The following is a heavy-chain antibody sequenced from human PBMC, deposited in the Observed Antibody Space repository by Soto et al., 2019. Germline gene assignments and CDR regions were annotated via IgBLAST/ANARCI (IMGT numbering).Heavy chain of an antibody. J-gene: IGHJ3*01. CDR3: AYSTGWYRLDV. Sequence: QVHLQESGPGLVKPSGTLSLTCAVSGGSISTPYWWTWVRQPPGKELEWIGDVYHSGGNNYNPSLRSRVNISLDKSKNQFSLKMMSVTAADTAIYYCAYSTGWYRLDVWGQGTMVIVSS. CDR1: GGSISTPYW. CDR2: VYHSGGN. D-gene: IGHD6-19*01. V-gene: IGHV4-4*02.